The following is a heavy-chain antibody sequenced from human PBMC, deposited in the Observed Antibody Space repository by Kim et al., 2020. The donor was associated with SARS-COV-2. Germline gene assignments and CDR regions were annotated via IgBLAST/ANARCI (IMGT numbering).Heavy chain of an antibody. CDR1: GFTFSSYA. J-gene: IGHJ4*02. V-gene: IGHV3-23*01. D-gene: IGHD3-10*01. CDR3: ARDLGITMVRGVIKAFDY. CDR2: ISGSGGST. Sequence: GGSLRLPCAASGFTFSSYAMSWVRQAPGKGLEWVSAISGSGGSTYYADSVKGRFTISRDNSKNTLYLQMNSLRAEDTAVYYCARDLGITMVRGVIKAFDYWGQGTLVTVSS.